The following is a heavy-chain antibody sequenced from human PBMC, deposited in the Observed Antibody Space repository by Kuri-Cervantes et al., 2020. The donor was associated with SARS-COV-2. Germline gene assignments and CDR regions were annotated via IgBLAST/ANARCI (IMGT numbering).Heavy chain of an antibody. Sequence: SETLSLTCTVSGGSISSGGYYWSWIRQPPGKGLEWIGYIYHSGSTNYNPSLKSRVTISVDTSKNQFSLKLSSVTAADTAVYYCARTDSPPLNWFDPWGQGTLVTVSS. J-gene: IGHJ5*02. CDR1: GGSISSGGYY. V-gene: IGHV4-61*08. CDR3: ARTDSPPLNWFDP. D-gene: IGHD2-21*01. CDR2: IYHSGST.